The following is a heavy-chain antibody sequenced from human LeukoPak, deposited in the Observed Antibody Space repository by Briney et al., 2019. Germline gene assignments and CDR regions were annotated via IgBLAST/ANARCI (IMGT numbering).Heavy chain of an antibody. V-gene: IGHV4-34*01. CDR1: GGSLSAYY. Sequence: SETLSLTCAVYGGSLSAYYWSWIRQPPGKGLEWIGEISHSGSTNYNPSLKSRVIISVDTSKNQFSMKLTSVTAADTAVYYCARAQGVVAATGLDYWGQGTLVTVSS. CDR3: ARAQGVVAATGLDY. J-gene: IGHJ4*02. D-gene: IGHD2-15*01. CDR2: ISHSGST.